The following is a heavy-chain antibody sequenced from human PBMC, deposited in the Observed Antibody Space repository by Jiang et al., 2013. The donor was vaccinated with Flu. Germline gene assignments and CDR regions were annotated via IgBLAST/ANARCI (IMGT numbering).Heavy chain of an antibody. J-gene: IGHJ4*02. CDR3: ARDAYDYIWGSYRYPQMPVDY. CDR1: GYTFTSYG. D-gene: IGHD3-16*02. CDR2: ISAYNGNT. V-gene: IGHV1-18*01. Sequence: SGAEVKKPGASVKVSCKASGYTFTSYGISWVRQAPGQGLEWMGWISAYNGNTNYAQKLQGRVTMTTDTSTSTAYMELRSLRSDDTAVYYCARDAYDYIWGSYRYPQMPVDYWAREPWSPSPQ.